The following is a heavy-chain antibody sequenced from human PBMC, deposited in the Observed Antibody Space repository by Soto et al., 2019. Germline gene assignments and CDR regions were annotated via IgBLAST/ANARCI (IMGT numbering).Heavy chain of an antibody. CDR2: INPRGGDT. D-gene: IGHD2-2*01. CDR1: GYTFISYY. J-gene: IGHJ5*02. V-gene: IGHV1-46*01. CDR3: ARGSPSSTTLGWFDP. Sequence: ASVKVSCKASGYTFISYYMHWVRQAAGQGLEWMGTINPRGGDTRYAQRFQGRVTMTRDTSTTTIYMEVSSLRSDDTAVYYCARGSPSSTTLGWFDPWGQGTLVTVSS.